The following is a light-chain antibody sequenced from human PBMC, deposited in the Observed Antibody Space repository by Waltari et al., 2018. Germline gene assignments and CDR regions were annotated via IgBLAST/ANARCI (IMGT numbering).Light chain of an antibody. CDR1: QSIRNY. J-gene: IGKJ5*01. V-gene: IGKV1-39*01. CDR3: QQSYSTPIT. CDR2: AAS. Sequence: DIQMTQSPSSLSASVGDRVTITCRASQSIRNYLNWYQQKPGIAPKLLISAASSLQGGVPSRFSGSGSGTDFTLTISSLQPDDFATYYCQQSYSTPITFGQGTRLEIK.